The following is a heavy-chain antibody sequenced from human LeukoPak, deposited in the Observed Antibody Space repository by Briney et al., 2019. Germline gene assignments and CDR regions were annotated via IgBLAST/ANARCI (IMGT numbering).Heavy chain of an antibody. J-gene: IGHJ4*02. CDR2: INPNSGGT. V-gene: IGHV1-2*02. D-gene: IGHD4-11*01. CDR1: GYTFTGYY. CDR3: AGGIYSNYEGFDY. Sequence: ASVKVSCKASGYTFTGYYMHWVRQAPGQGLEWMGWINPNSGGTNYAQKFQGRVTMTRDTSISTAYMELSRLRSDDTAVYYCAGGIYSNYEGFDYWAREPWSPSPQ.